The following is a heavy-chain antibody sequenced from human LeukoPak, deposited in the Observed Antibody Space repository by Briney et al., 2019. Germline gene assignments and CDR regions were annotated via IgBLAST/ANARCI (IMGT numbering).Heavy chain of an antibody. CDR1: GFTFSAYS. V-gene: IGHV3-21*01. CDR2: ISPDSDYI. CDR3: ARYGVSSGRSYIDS. J-gene: IGHJ4*02. D-gene: IGHD3-3*01. Sequence: GGSLRLSCEVSGFTFSAYSMNWVRQAPGKGLEWVSSISPDSDYIFYTDSVKGRFTISRDNAKNSLYLQVHSLRAEDTAVYYCARYGVSSGRSYIDSWGQGTLVTVSS.